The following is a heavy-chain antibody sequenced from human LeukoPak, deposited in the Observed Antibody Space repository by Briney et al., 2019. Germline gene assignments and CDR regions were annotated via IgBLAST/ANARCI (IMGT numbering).Heavy chain of an antibody. CDR3: ARGIVLDY. V-gene: IGHV4-34*01. Sequence: SETLSLTCAVYGGSFSGYYWSWIRQPPGKGLEWIGEINHSGSTNYNPSLKSRVTISVDTSKNQFSLKLSSVTAADTAVYYCARGIVLDYWGQGTLVTVSS. CDR1: GGSFSGYY. CDR2: INHSGST. D-gene: IGHD3-16*02. J-gene: IGHJ4*02.